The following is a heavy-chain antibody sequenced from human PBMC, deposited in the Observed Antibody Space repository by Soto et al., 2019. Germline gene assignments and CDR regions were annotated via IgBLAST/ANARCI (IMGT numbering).Heavy chain of an antibody. CDR1: GGSISSSNW. CDR3: ASRQWRGYYYGMDV. Sequence: SETLSLTCAVSGGSISSSNWWSWVRQPPGKGLEWIGEIYHSGSTNYNPSLKSRVTISVDKSKNQFSLKLSSVTAADTAVYYCASRQWRGYYYGMDVWGQGTTVTVSS. D-gene: IGHD6-19*01. J-gene: IGHJ6*02. CDR2: IYHSGST. V-gene: IGHV4-4*02.